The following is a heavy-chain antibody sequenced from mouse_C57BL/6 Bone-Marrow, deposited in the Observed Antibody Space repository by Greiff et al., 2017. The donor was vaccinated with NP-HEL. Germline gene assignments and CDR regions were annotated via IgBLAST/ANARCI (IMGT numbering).Heavy chain of an antibody. V-gene: IGHV1-53*01. CDR2: INPSNGGT. J-gene: IGHJ2*01. CDR3: ARGGEPYYFDY. Sequence: QVQLQQSGTELVKPGASVKLSCKASGYTFTSYWMHWVKQRPGQGLEWIGNINPSNGGTNYNEKFKSKATLTVDKSSSTASMQLSSLTSEDSAVYYCARGGEPYYFDYWGQGTTLTVSS. CDR1: GYTFTSYW.